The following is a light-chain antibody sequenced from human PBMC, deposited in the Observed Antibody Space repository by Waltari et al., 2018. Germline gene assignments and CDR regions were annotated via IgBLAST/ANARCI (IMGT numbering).Light chain of an antibody. Sequence: QLTQAPSSLSAFVGERDTITCPASQSISSYLNWYQQKPGKAPKLLIYAASSLQSGVPSRFSGSGSGTDFTLTISSLQPEDFATYYCQQSDSPPPTFGGGTKVVIK. V-gene: IGKV1-39*01. CDR3: QQSDSPPPT. J-gene: IGKJ4*01. CDR1: QSISSY. CDR2: AAS.